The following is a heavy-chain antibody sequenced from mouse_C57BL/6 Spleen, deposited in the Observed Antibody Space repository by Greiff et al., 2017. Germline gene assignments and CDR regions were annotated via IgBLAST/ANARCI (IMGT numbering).Heavy chain of an antibody. D-gene: IGHD4-1*01. CDR3: ARQGTGYFDY. CDR1: GFTFSSYG. V-gene: IGHV5-6*01. CDR2: ISSGGSYT. J-gene: IGHJ2*01. Sequence: EVKLQESGGDLVKPGGSLKLSCAASGFTFSSYGMSWVRQTPDKRLEWVATISSGGSYTYYPDSVKGRFTISRDNAKNTLYLQMSSLKSEDTAMYYCARQGTGYFDYWGQGTTLTVSS.